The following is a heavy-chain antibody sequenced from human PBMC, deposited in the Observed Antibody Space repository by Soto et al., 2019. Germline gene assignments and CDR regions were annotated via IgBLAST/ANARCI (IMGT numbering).Heavy chain of an antibody. CDR2: FDPEDGET. CDR1: GYTLTELS. D-gene: IGHD1-26*01. J-gene: IGHJ4*02. Sequence: GASVKVSCKVSGYTLTELSMHWVRQAPGKGLEWMGGFDPEDGETIYAQKFQGRVTMTEDTSTDTAYMELGSLRSEDTAVYYCATSGSSTYYFDYWGQGTLVTVSS. V-gene: IGHV1-24*01. CDR3: ATSGSSTYYFDY.